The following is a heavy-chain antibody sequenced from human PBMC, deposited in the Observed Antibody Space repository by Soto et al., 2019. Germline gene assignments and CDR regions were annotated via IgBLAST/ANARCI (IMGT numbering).Heavy chain of an antibody. Sequence: SETLSLTCTVSGGSISSYYWSWIRQPPGKGLEWIGYIYYSGSTNYNPSLKSRVTISVDTSKNQFSLKLSSVTAADTAVYYCARSRRDYGDYVIDYSGQGTLVTVSS. CDR1: GGSISSYY. J-gene: IGHJ4*02. D-gene: IGHD4-17*01. CDR3: ARSRRDYGDYVIDY. CDR2: IYYSGST. V-gene: IGHV4-59*01.